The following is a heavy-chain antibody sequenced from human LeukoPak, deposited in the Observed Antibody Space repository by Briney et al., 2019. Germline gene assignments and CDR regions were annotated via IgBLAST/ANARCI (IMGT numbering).Heavy chain of an antibody. CDR2: INSDGSST. CDR1: GFTFSSYW. V-gene: IGHV3-74*01. Sequence: GGSLRLSCAASGFTFSSYWMHWVRQAPGKGLVWVSRINSDGSSTSYADSVKGRFTISRDNAKNTLYLQMNSLRAEDTAVYYCARVGSYSGYDNYFDYWGQGTLVTVSS. D-gene: IGHD5-12*01. J-gene: IGHJ4*02. CDR3: ARVGSYSGYDNYFDY.